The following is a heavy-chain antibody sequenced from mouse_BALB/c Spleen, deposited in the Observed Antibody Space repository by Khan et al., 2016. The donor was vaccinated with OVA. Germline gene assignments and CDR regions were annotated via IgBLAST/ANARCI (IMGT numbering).Heavy chain of an antibody. CDR1: GYTFSSYW. CDR2: IDPSDSHT. J-gene: IGHJ3*01. V-gene: IGHV1-69*02. Sequence: QVQLQQPGAELVKPGASVKLSYKASGYTFSSYWMHWVKQRPGQGLEWIGEIDPSDSHTNYNQKFKGKATLNVDKSSSTAYMHLSSLTSEDSAVYYGARSYYYGSSTWFAYWGQGTLVTVSA. CDR3: ARSYYYGSSTWFAY. D-gene: IGHD1-1*01.